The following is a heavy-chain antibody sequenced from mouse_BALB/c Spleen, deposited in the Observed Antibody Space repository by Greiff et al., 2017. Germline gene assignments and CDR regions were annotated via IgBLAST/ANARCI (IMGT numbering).Heavy chain of an antibody. CDR2: INPDSSTI. Sequence: EVKLLESGGGLVQPGGSLKLSCAASGFDFSRYWMSWVRQAPGKGLEWIGEINPDSSTINYTPSLKDKFIISRDNAKNTLYLQMSKVRSEDTALYYCARRGWDERGYWYFDVWGAGTTVTVSS. V-gene: IGHV4-1*02. D-gene: IGHD4-1*01. CDR1: GFDFSRYW. CDR3: ARRGWDERGYWYFDV. J-gene: IGHJ1*01.